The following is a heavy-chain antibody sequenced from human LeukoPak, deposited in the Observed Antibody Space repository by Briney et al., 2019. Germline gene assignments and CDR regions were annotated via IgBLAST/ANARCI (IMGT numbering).Heavy chain of an antibody. CDR2: IYSGGST. J-gene: IGHJ4*02. D-gene: IGHD1-26*01. CDR3: ARGTKWVIAREFDY. Sequence: GGSLRLSCAASGFTVSSNYMSWVRQAPGKGLEWVSVIYSGGSTYYADSVKGRFTISRDNAKNSLYLQMNNLRAEDTAVYYCARGTKWVIAREFDYWGQGTLVTVSS. CDR1: GFTVSSNY. V-gene: IGHV3-66*01.